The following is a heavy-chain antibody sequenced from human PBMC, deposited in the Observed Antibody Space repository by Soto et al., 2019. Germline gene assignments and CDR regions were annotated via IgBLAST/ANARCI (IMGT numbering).Heavy chain of an antibody. CDR1: GFTFSSYG. D-gene: IGHD3-22*01. Sequence: PGGSLRLSCAASGFTFSSYGMHWVRQAPGKGLEWVAVISYDGSNKYYADSVKGRFTISRDNSKNTLYLQMNSLRAEDTAVYYCAKESDSSGYYFSSTGAFDIWGQGTMVTVSS. CDR2: ISYDGSNK. J-gene: IGHJ3*02. CDR3: AKESDSSGYYFSSTGAFDI. V-gene: IGHV3-30*18.